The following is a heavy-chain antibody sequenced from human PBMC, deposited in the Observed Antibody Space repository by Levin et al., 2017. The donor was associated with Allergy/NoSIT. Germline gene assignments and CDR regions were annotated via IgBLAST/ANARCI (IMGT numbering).Heavy chain of an antibody. J-gene: IGHJ4*02. Sequence: SQTLSLTCTVSGGSISSSSYYWGWIRQPPGKGLEWIGSIYYSGSTYYNPSLKSRVTISVDTSKNQFSLKLSSVTAADTAVYYCASRKGYCSGGSCLKRDGYNPHPPFDYWGQGTLVTVSS. CDR2: IYYSGST. CDR1: GGSISSSSYY. V-gene: IGHV4-39*01. CDR3: ASRKGYCSGGSCLKRDGYNPHPPFDY. D-gene: IGHD2-15*01.